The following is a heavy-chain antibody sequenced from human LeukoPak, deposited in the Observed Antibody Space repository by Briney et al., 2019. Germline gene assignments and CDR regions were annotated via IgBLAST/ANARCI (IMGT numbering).Heavy chain of an antibody. CDR1: GYTFTSYG. D-gene: IGHD6-13*01. Sequence: ASVKVSCKASGYTFTSYGISWVRQAPGQGLEWMGWISAYNGNTNYAQKLQGRVTMTTDTSTSTAYMELRSLRSDDTAVYYCARGPYSSSWYQYYYYYMDVWGKGTTVTISS. J-gene: IGHJ6*03. CDR3: ARGPYSSSWYQYYYYYMDV. V-gene: IGHV1-18*01. CDR2: ISAYNGNT.